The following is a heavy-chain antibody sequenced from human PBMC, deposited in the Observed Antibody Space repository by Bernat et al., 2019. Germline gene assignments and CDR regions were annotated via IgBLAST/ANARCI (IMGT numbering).Heavy chain of an antibody. CDR3: ARDVGKKDLNYGMDV. CDR1: GFTFSSYS. Sequence: EVQLVESGGGLVKPGGSLRLSCAASGFTFSSYSMNWVRQAPGKGLEWVSSISSSSSYIYYADSVKGRFTISRDNAKNSLYLQMNSLRAEDTAVYYCARDVGKKDLNYGMDVWGQGTTVTVSS. J-gene: IGHJ6*02. V-gene: IGHV3-21*01. D-gene: IGHD2-15*01. CDR2: ISSSSSYI.